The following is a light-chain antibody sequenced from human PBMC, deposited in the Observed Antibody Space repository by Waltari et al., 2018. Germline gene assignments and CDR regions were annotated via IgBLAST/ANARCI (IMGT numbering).Light chain of an antibody. CDR3: LQCRAWPYT. J-gene: IGKJ2*01. V-gene: IGKV3-11*01. Sequence: DIVLTQSPATLPLSPGEGATLSCRASGRISTSLAWYQQKPGQAPRPLMYDTSNRAPGIPARFSASGSGTDFTLTISSLEPDDFAVYYCLQCRAWPYTFGQGTKVEI. CDR2: DTS. CDR1: GRISTS.